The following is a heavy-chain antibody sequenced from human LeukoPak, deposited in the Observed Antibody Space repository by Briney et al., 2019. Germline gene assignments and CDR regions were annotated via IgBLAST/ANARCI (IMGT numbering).Heavy chain of an antibody. Sequence: GGSLRLSCAASGFTFSSYGMSWVRQAPGKGLEWVSAISGSGGSTYYADSVKGRFTISRDNSKNTLYLQMNSLRAEDTAVYYCVRKLRYSKCGGDCFLIYYFDYWGQGTLVTVSS. V-gene: IGHV3-23*01. J-gene: IGHJ4*02. CDR3: VRKLRYSKCGGDCFLIYYFDY. D-gene: IGHD2-21*02. CDR1: GFTFSSYG. CDR2: ISGSGGST.